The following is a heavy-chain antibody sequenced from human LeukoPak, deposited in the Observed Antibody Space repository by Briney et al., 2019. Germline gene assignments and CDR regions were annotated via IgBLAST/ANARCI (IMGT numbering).Heavy chain of an antibody. CDR3: ARWLQLIGYDY. D-gene: IGHD5-24*01. V-gene: IGHV4-38-2*01. CDR1: GYSISSGYY. J-gene: IGHJ4*02. Sequence: NPSETLSLTCAVSGYSISSGYYWGWIRPPPGRGLEWIGSIYHSGSTYYNPSLKSRVTISVDTSKNQFSLKLSSVTAADTAVYYCARWLQLIGYDYWGQGTLVTVSS. CDR2: IYHSGST.